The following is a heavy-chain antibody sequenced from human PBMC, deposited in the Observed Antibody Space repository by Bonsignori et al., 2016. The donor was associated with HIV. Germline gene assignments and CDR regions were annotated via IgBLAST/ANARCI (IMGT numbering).Heavy chain of an antibody. V-gene: IGHV3-23*03. D-gene: IGHD2-21*01. CDR3: AKDEYCGRDCFSGAIDF. J-gene: IGHJ3*01. CDR2: VNDADTAT. Sequence: WIRQPPGKGLEWVSVVNDADTATHYADSVKGRFTISRDNSKNTVYLQMNSLRAEDTAVYYCAKDEYCGRDCFSGAIDFWGQGTRVTVSS.